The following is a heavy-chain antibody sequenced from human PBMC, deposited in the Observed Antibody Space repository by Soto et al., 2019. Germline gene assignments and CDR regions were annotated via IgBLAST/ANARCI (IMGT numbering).Heavy chain of an antibody. CDR1: GYTFTGYY. CDR3: ARPRRGGGAFDI. D-gene: IGHD3-16*01. CDR2: INPNSGGA. V-gene: IGHV1-2*02. Sequence: ASVKVSCKASGYTFTGYYMHWVRQAPGQGLEWMGWINPNSGGANYAQKIQGRVTMTSDASISTAYMELSRPRSDDTVVYYCARPRRGGGAFDIWGQGPMVTVSS. J-gene: IGHJ3*02.